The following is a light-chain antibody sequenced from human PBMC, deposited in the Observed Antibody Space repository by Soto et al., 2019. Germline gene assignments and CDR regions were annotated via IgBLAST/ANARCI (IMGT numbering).Light chain of an antibody. CDR2: GAS. V-gene: IGKV3-15*01. CDR3: QQYNNWPPIT. Sequence: EILKTQAPAARSVAPWGIGTLSVISSQSVNNKVAWYQQKPGQAPRLLIFGASTRATGIPARFSGSGSVTEFTLTISSLQSEDFAVYYCQQYNNWPPITFGQGTRLEIK. CDR1: QSVNNK. J-gene: IGKJ5*01.